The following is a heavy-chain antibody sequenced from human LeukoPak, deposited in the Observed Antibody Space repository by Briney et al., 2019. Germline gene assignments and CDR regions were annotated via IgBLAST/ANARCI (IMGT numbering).Heavy chain of an antibody. J-gene: IGHJ6*02. CDR3: AREVSMVRGVIRYYYGMDV. CDR2: IIPILGIA. V-gene: IGHV1-69*04. CDR1: GGTFISYA. D-gene: IGHD3-10*01. Sequence: SVKVSCKASGGTFISYAISWVRQAPGQGLEWMGRIIPILGIANYAQKFQGRVTITADKSTSTAYMELSSLRSEDTAVYYCAREVSMVRGVIRYYYGMDVWGQGTTVTVSS.